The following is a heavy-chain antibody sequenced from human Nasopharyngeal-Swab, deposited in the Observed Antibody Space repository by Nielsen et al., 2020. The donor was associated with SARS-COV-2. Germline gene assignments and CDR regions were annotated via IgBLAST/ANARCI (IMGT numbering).Heavy chain of an antibody. J-gene: IGHJ6*02. Sequence: ASVKASCKASGYTFTGYYMHWVRQAPGQGLEWMGWINPNSGGTNYAQKFQGWVTMTRDTSISTAYMELSRLRSDDTAVYYCARGGVLLWFGELLKPIYYYYGMDVWGQGTTVTVSS. CDR1: GYTFTGYY. V-gene: IGHV1-2*04. CDR3: ARGGVLLWFGELLKPIYYYYGMDV. CDR2: INPNSGGT. D-gene: IGHD3-10*01.